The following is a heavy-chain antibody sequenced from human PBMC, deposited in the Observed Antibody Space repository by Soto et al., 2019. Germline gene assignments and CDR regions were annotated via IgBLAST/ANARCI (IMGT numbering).Heavy chain of an antibody. Sequence: EVQLVESGGGLVQPGGSLRLSCAASGFTFSDHYMDWVRQAPGKGLEWVGRSKNKADSYTTEYAASVKGRFTISRDGSMNSMFVQMNSLKTEDTAVYYCTVWGSGNDFGAAWGQGIRVTVSS. CDR3: TVWGSGNDFGAA. V-gene: IGHV3-72*01. D-gene: IGHD3-10*01. CDR1: GFTFSDHY. CDR2: SKNKADSYTT. J-gene: IGHJ4*02.